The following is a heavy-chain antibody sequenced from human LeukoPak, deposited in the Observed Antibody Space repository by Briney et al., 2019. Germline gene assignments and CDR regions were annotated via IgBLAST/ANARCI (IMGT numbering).Heavy chain of an antibody. CDR1: GFTFSSYA. CDR3: ASYYYYYGMDV. Sequence: GESLRLSCAASGFTFSSYAMSWVRQAPGKGLEWVAVISYDGSNKYNADSVKGRFTISRDNSKNTLYLQMNSLRAEDTAVYYCASYYYYYGMDVWGQGTTVTVSS. CDR2: ISYDGSNK. J-gene: IGHJ6*02. V-gene: IGHV3-30-3*01.